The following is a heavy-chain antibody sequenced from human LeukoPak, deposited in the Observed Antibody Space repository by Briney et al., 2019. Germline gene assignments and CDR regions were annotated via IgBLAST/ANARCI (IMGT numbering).Heavy chain of an antibody. V-gene: IGHV4-4*07. CDR1: GSXXGTY. J-gene: IGHJ4*02. Sequence: GSXXGTYXSWVRQPAGKGLEWIGRIHSSGSTKYNPSLKSRVTMSVDTSKNQLFLRLTSVTAADTALYYCARGSQNYYNPFDNWGQGTLVTVSS. D-gene: IGHD3-10*01. CDR2: IHSSGST. CDR3: ARGSQNYYNPFDN.